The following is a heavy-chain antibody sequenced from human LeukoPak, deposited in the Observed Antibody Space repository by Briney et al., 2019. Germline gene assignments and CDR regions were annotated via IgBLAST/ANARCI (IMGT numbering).Heavy chain of an antibody. V-gene: IGHV1-69*13. CDR3: ARDHPPRRTTLTLII. Sequence: SVKVSCKASEGTFSSYAISWVRQAPGQGLEWMGGIIPIFGTANYAQKFQGRVTITADESTSTAYMELSSLRSEDTAVYYCARDHPPRRTTLTLIIWGQGTMVTVSS. D-gene: IGHD4-17*01. J-gene: IGHJ3*02. CDR2: IIPIFGTA. CDR1: EGTFSSYA.